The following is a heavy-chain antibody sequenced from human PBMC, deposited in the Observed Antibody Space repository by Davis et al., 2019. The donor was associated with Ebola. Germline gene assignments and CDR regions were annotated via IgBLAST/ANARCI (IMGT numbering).Heavy chain of an antibody. CDR1: GGTFTSYA. Sequence: SVKVSCKASGGTFTSYAISWVRQAPGQGLEWMGGIIPIFGTANYAQKFQGRVTITRDTSASTAYMELSSLRSEDTAVYYCASRVVVPAGLDYYGMDVWGQGTTVTVSS. D-gene: IGHD2-2*01. CDR2: IIPIFGTA. J-gene: IGHJ6*02. V-gene: IGHV1-69*05. CDR3: ASRVVVPAGLDYYGMDV.